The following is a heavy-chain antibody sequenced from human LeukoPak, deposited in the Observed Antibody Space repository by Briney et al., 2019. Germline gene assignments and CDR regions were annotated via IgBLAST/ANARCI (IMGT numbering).Heavy chain of an antibody. Sequence: QSGRSLRLSRAASGFTFSSYAMHWVRQAPGKGLEWVAVISYDGSNKYYADSVKGRFTISRDNSKNTLYLQMNSLRAEDTAVYYCARSIVVVPAATLDYWGQGTLVTVSS. CDR3: ARSIVVVPAATLDY. CDR2: ISYDGSNK. CDR1: GFTFSSYA. J-gene: IGHJ4*02. D-gene: IGHD2-2*01. V-gene: IGHV3-30*01.